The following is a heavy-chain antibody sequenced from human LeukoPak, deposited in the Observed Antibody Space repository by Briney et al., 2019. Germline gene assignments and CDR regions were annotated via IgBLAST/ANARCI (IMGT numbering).Heavy chain of an antibody. V-gene: IGHV4-39*01. Sequence: KPSETLSLTCSVSGGSISSSGYYWGWIRQPPGKGLEWIGTIYYSGSTYYNPSLKSRVTISVDTSKNQFSLNLRSVTAADTAVYYWARPPPYPAYSGRWGGNYFDYWGQGTLVTVSS. J-gene: IGHJ4*02. CDR3: ARPPPYPAYSGRWGGNYFDY. D-gene: IGHD5-12*01. CDR1: GGSISSSGYY. CDR2: IYYSGST.